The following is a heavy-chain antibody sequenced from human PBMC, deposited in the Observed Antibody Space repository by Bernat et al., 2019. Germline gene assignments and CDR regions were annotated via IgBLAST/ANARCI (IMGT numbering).Heavy chain of an antibody. CDR2: ISYDGSNK. D-gene: IGHD2-2*01. V-gene: IGHV3-30-3*01. J-gene: IGHJ6*02. CDR1: GFTFSSCA. CDR3: ARDHPGYIVVVPAAAYGEGNYYYGMDV. Sequence: QVQLVESGGGVVQPGRSLRLSCAASGFTFSSCAMHWVRQAPGKGLEWVAVISYDGSNKYYADSVKGRFTISRDNSKNTLYLQMNSLRAEDTAVYYCARDHPGYIVVVPAAAYGEGNYYYGMDVWGQGTTVTVSS.